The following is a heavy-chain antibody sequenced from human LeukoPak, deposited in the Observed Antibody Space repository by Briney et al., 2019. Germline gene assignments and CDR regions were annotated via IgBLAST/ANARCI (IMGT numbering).Heavy chain of an antibody. D-gene: IGHD3-9*01. Sequence: GGSLRLSCAASGFTFSSYEMNWVRQAPGKGLEWVSYISSSGSTIYYADSVKGRFTISRDNAKNSLYLQMNSLRAEDTAVYYCAKDVGNFDWLNYFDYWGQGTLVTVSS. CDR2: ISSSGSTI. J-gene: IGHJ4*02. V-gene: IGHV3-48*03. CDR1: GFTFSSYE. CDR3: AKDVGNFDWLNYFDY.